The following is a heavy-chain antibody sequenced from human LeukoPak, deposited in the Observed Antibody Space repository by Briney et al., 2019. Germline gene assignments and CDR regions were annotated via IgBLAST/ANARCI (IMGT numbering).Heavy chain of an antibody. D-gene: IGHD2-2*01. CDR3: ARSDCSGTSCYYY. J-gene: IGHJ4*02. CDR2: MNPNSGNT. CDR1: GYTFTSYD. V-gene: IGHV1-8*03. Sequence: HGASVKVSCKASGYTFTSYDINWVRQATGQGLEWMGWMNPNSGNTGYAQKFQGRVTITRNTSISTAYMELSSLRSEDTAVYYCARSDCSGTSCYYYWGQGTLVTVSS.